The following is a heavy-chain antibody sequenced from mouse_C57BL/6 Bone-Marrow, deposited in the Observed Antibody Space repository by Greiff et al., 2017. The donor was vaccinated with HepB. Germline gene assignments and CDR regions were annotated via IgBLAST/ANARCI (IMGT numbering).Heavy chain of an antibody. D-gene: IGHD1-1*01. J-gene: IGHJ2*01. CDR1: GYTFTSYG. CDR2: IYPRSGNT. Sequence: VQRVESGAELARPGASVKLSCKASGYTFTSYGISWVKQRTGQGLEWIGEIYPRSGNTYYNEKFKGKATLTADKSSSTAYMELRSLTSEDSAVYFCARRSPYGSSYVGYWGQGTPLTVSS. CDR3: ARRSPYGSSYVGY. V-gene: IGHV1-81*01.